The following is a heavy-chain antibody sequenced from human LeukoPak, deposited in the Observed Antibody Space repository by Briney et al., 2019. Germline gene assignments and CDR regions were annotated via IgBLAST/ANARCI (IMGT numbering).Heavy chain of an antibody. CDR3: ARDTVSGSHDFDY. D-gene: IGHD3-10*01. CDR2: ISYDGGNK. CDR1: GFSFSTFA. J-gene: IGHJ4*02. V-gene: IGHV3-30-3*01. Sequence: GRSLRLSCAAFGFSFSTFAMHWVRQAPGKGLEWVAVISYDGGNKYYADSVKGRFSMSRDNAKNTVYLQMNSLRGEDTAVYYCARDTVSGSHDFDYWGQGTLVTVSS.